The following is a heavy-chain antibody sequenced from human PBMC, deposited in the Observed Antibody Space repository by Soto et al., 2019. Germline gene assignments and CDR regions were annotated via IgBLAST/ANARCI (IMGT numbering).Heavy chain of an antibody. CDR3: ARGGDYVWGSYRYPNWFDP. CDR2: IYYSGST. D-gene: IGHD3-16*02. CDR1: GGSISSGDYY. V-gene: IGHV4-30-4*01. J-gene: IGHJ5*02. Sequence: QVQLQESGPGLEKPSQTLSLTCTVSGGSISSGDYYWSWIRQPPGKGLEWIGYIYYSGSTYYNPSLKSRVTISVDTSKNQFSLKLSSVTAADTAVYYCARGGDYVWGSYRYPNWFDPWGQGTLVTVSS.